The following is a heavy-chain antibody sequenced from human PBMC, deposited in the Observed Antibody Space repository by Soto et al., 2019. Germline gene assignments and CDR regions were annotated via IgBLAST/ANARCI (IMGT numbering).Heavy chain of an antibody. Sequence: GVSGKVCFKASGGPLSSYAISWVRLAPGQGLEWMGGIIPIFGTANYAQKFQGRVTITADESTSTAYMELSSLRSEDTAVYYCARGHMGARGYHYGMDVWGQGTPVTVSS. CDR3: ARGHMGARGYHYGMDV. CDR2: IIPIFGTA. V-gene: IGHV1-69*13. J-gene: IGHJ6*01. CDR1: GGPLSSYA. D-gene: IGHD1-26*01.